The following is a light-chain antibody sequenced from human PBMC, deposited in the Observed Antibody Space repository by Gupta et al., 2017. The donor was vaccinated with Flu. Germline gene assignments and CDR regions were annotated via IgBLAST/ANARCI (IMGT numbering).Light chain of an antibody. Sequence: GDALPKQYAHWYHQKPGQAPVLVIYKDSERPSGIPERFSGSSSVTTVTLTISGVQAEDEADYYCQSADSSGSFWVFGGGTKLTVL. CDR3: QSADSSGSFWV. J-gene: IGLJ3*02. CDR2: KDS. CDR1: ALPKQY. V-gene: IGLV3-25*03.